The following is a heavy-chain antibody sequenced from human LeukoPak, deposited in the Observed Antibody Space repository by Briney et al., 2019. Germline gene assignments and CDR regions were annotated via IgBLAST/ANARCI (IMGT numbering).Heavy chain of an antibody. CDR2: IVGSGYST. CDR1: GFTFGSYA. J-gene: IGHJ1*01. Sequence: GGSLRLSCAASGFTFGSYAMTWVRQAPGKGLDWVSAIVGSGYSTYYAASVKGRFTISRDNSKNTVYLQMGSLRAEDTAAYFCVRGRHYLNYGAQGPLVPVP. V-gene: IGHV3-23*01. CDR3: VRGRHYLNY. D-gene: IGHD1-7*01.